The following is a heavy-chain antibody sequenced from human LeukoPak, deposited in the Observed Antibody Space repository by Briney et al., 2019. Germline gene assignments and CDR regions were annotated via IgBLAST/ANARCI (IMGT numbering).Heavy chain of an antibody. D-gene: IGHD3-10*01. CDR3: ATESNYYGSGSYSYWFDP. Sequence: ASVKVSCKVSGYTLTELSMHWVRQAPGKGLEWMGGFDPEDGETIYAQKFQGRVTMTEDTSTDTAYMELSSLRSEDTAVYYCATESNYYGSGSYSYWFDPWGQGTLVTVSS. CDR1: GYTLTELS. V-gene: IGHV1-24*01. CDR2: FDPEDGET. J-gene: IGHJ5*02.